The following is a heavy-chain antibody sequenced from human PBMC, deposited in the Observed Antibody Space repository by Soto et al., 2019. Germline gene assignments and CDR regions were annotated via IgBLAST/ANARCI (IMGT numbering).Heavy chain of an antibody. CDR2: IYLTGST. CDR1: GGAVSSGTYY. CDR3: TRGPPRVQWFDP. J-gene: IGHJ5*02. Sequence: SETLSLTCTVSGGAVSSGTYYWSWIRQPPGKGLEWIGHIYLTGSTNYNPSLKSRVTMSLDTSRNQFSLKLSSVTAADTAVYYCTRGPPRVQWFDPWGLGTLVTVSS. V-gene: IGHV4-61*01.